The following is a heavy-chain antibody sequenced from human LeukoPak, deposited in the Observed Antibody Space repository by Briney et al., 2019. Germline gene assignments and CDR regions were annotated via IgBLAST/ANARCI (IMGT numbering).Heavy chain of an antibody. V-gene: IGHV3-21*01. J-gene: IGHJ6*02. CDR3: ARVGAYYYYGMDV. CDR2: ITNSSSYI. D-gene: IGHD3-16*01. CDR1: GFTFSSYS. Sequence: GGTLRLSCAASGFTFSSYSMNWVRQAPGKGLEWVSSITNSSSYIYYADSVKGRFTISRDNAKNSLYLQMNSLRAEDTAVYYCARVGAYYYYGMDVWGQGTTVTVSS.